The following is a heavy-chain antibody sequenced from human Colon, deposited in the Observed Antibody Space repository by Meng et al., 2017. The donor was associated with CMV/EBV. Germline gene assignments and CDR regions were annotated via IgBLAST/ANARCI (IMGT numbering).Heavy chain of an antibody. J-gene: IGHJ4*02. CDR2: IIPIFGTT. CDR3: ARDRNYDGSGSYYDN. Sequence: SVKVSCKASGGTFSSYAIIWLRQAPGQGLEWMGGIIPIFGTTNYAQKFQGRVTITADESTSTAYMELSSLRSEDTAVYYCARDRNYDGSGSYYDNWGQGTLVTVSS. CDR1: GGTFSSYA. D-gene: IGHD3-10*01. V-gene: IGHV1-69*13.